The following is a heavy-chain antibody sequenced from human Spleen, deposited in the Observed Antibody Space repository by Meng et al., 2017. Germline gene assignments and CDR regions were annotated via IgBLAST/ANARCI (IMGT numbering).Heavy chain of an antibody. V-gene: IGHV2-5*02. CDR1: GFSLSTGGVG. J-gene: IGHJ4*02. CDR3: ARAWGARGVFGY. CDR2: VYWDDDK. D-gene: IGHD3-10*01. Sequence: SGPTLVKPTQTLTLTCTFSGFSLSTGGVGVGWIRQPPGKALEWLALVYWDDDKRYSLSLKSRPSITKDTSKNQVILTMTNMDTVDTATYCCARAWGARGVFGYWGQRTLVTVSS.